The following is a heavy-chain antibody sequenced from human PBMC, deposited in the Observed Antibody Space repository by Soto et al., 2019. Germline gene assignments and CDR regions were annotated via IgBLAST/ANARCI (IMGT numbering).Heavy chain of an antibody. D-gene: IGHD3-3*01. CDR2: VYHTGRT. J-gene: IGHJ4*02. CDR1: GGSFKSGSYS. V-gene: IGHV4-61*01. Sequence: QVQLQESGPGLVKPSETLSLTCTVSGGSFKSGSYSWSWIRQPPGKGLEWIGYVYHTGRTSYNPSLKSRVSISMDTSKHQFSLNLDSVTAADTAVYFCARDFAYFDSWGQGTLVTFSS. CDR3: ARDFAYFDS.